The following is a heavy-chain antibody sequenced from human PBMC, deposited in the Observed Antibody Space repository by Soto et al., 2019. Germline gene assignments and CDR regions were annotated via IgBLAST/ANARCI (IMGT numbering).Heavy chain of an antibody. D-gene: IGHD3-16*01. CDR1: GGTLSSDS. CDR2: IIPMSDTT. Sequence: ASVKLSCTASGGTLSSDSFSWVRQAPGQGLEWMGWIIPMSDTTIYAQKFQDRVTITRDKSISTAYMELSRLRSDDTAVYYCARDLPPRTMGYYYYGMDVWGQGTTVTVSS. J-gene: IGHJ6*02. V-gene: IGHV1-69*05. CDR3: ARDLPPRTMGYYYYGMDV.